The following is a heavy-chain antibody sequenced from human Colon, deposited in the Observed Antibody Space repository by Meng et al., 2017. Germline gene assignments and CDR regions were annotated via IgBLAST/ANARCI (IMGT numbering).Heavy chain of an antibody. Sequence: QVQLQESGSGVVKPSQALSLTCSVSGASVNSTGFAWNWIRQSPGKGLEWVGYIYQSGSTYYNPSLKSRVTISLDRSKNQFSLNLSSVTDADTAVYYCARSTALVAGAFDSWGQGTLVTVSS. CDR3: ARSTALVAGAFDS. J-gene: IGHJ4*02. CDR2: IYQSGST. D-gene: IGHD5-18*01. V-gene: IGHV4-30-2*06. CDR1: GASVNSTGFA.